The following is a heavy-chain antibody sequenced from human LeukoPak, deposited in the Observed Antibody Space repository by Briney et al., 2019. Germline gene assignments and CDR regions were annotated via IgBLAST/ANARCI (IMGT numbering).Heavy chain of an antibody. D-gene: IGHD3-10*01. CDR3: ARGHLGRFGVKNDY. CDR2: ISSSSSYI. CDR1: GFTFSSYS. Sequence: GGSLRLSCAASGFTFSSYSMNWVRQAPGKGLEWVSSISSSSSYIYYADSVKGRFTISRDNAKNSLYLQMNSLRAEDTAVYYCARGHLGRFGVKNDYWGQGTLVTVSS. J-gene: IGHJ4*02. V-gene: IGHV3-21*01.